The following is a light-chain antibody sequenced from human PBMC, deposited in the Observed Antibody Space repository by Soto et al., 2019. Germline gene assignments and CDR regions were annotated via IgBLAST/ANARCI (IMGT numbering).Light chain of an antibody. CDR2: GNN. Sequence: QSVLTQPPSVSEAPGQRVTISCTGSSSNIGAGYHVHWYQQLPGTAPKLLLYGNNNRPSGVPDRFSGSKSGTSASLAITGLQAEDEADYYCQSYDSSLSGSVFGGGTKLTVL. V-gene: IGLV1-40*01. CDR3: QSYDSSLSGSV. J-gene: IGLJ3*02. CDR1: SSNIGAGYH.